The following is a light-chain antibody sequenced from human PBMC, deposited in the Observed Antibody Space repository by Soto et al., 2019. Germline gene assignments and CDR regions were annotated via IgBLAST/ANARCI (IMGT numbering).Light chain of an antibody. V-gene: IGKV3-20*01. CDR2: VAS. Sequence: EIVLTQSPGTLSLSPGERATLSCRASQFFSSSSLAWYQQNLGQFPRLLIYVASSRATVFQDRFSGSGSGTVFTLTFSRLEPEDFAVYYCQQYGSSPRTFGQGTKVDIK. CDR1: QFFSSSS. J-gene: IGKJ1*01. CDR3: QQYGSSPRT.